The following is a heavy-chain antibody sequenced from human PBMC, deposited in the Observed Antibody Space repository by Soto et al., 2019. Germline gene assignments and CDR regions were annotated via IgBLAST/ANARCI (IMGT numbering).Heavy chain of an antibody. V-gene: IGHV4-39*01. Sequence: SETLSLTCTVSGGSISSSSYYWGWIRQPPGKGLEWIGSIYYSGSTYYNPSLKSRVTISVDTSKNQFSLKLSSVTAADTAVYYCARLQGQLLSLYYYYYMDVWGKGTTVTVSS. CDR2: IYYSGST. D-gene: IGHD2-2*01. J-gene: IGHJ6*03. CDR3: ARLQGQLLSLYYYYYMDV. CDR1: GGSISSSSYY.